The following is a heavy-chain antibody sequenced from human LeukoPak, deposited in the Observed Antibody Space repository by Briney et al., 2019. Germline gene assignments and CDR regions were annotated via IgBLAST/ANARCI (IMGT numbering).Heavy chain of an antibody. D-gene: IGHD5-18*01. V-gene: IGHV3-30*04. CDR1: GFTFSTYA. Sequence: GRSLRLSCAASGFTFSTYAIHWVRQAPGNGLEWVAVISYDGGNKYYADSVKGRFTISRDNSKNTLYLQMNSLRAEDTAVYYCARASAMVGYVDYWGQGTLVTVSS. CDR2: ISYDGGNK. J-gene: IGHJ4*02. CDR3: ARASAMVGYVDY.